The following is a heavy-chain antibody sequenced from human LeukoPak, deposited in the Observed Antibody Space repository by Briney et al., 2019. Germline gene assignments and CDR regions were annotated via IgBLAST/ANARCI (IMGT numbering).Heavy chain of an antibody. CDR3: ARWAAYNWGYFYFDF. V-gene: IGHV1-2*02. J-gene: IGHJ4*02. Sequence: ASVKVSCKASGYTFTSYYMHWVRQAPGQGLEWMGWINPISGGTNYAQKFQGRVTMTGDTSISTAYMELSRLRSDDTAVYYCARWAAYNWGYFYFDFWGQGTLVTVSS. CDR1: GYTFTSYY. D-gene: IGHD7-27*01. CDR2: INPISGGT.